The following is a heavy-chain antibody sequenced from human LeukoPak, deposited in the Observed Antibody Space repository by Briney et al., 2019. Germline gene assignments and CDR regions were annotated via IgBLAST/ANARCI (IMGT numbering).Heavy chain of an antibody. CDR3: ARLSTPRYYYYYYGMDV. V-gene: IGHV5-51*01. Sequence: GESLNSSCKGSGYRSTSSRIGGARQMQGKVLEWLGIINPGDSDTRYSPSFQGQVTISADKSISTAYLQWSSLKASDTAMYYCARLSTPRYYYYYYGMDVWGQGTTVTVSS. CDR1: GYRSTSSR. J-gene: IGHJ6*02. CDR2: INPGDSDT.